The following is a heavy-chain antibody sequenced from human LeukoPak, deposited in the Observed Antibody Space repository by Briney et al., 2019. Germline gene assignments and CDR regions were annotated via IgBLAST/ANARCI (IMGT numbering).Heavy chain of an antibody. CDR2: IYYSGST. CDR3: ARGRWGTGDY. Sequence: ASETLSLTCTVSGGSISSYYWSWIRQPPGKGLEWIGYIYYSGSTNYNPSLKSRVTISVDTSKNQFSLKLSSVTAADTAVYYCARGRWGTGDYWGQGTLVTVSS. J-gene: IGHJ4*02. CDR1: GGSISSYY. D-gene: IGHD3-16*01. V-gene: IGHV4-59*01.